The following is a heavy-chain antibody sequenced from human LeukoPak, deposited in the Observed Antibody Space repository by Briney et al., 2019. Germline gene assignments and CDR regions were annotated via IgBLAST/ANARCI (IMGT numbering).Heavy chain of an antibody. CDR2: VSYDGSNK. V-gene: IGHV3-30*18. D-gene: IGHD6-13*01. Sequence: PGRSLRLSCAASGFTFRSYGMHWVRQAPGKGQEWVALVSYDGSNKYCADSVKGRFTISRDNSKNTLYLQMNSLRAEDTAVYYCAKGSRWQQLAYFDYWGQGTLVTVSS. CDR3: AKGSRWQQLAYFDY. CDR1: GFTFRSYG. J-gene: IGHJ4*02.